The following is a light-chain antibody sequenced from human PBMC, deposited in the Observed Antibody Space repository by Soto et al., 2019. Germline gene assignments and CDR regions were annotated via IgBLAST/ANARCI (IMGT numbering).Light chain of an antibody. V-gene: IGKV3-11*01. J-gene: IGKJ4*01. CDR1: QSVANN. Sequence: EIVFTQSPATLSLSPGERATLSFRAGQSVANNLAWYQQKPGQAPRVLIYGASIRAAGFPARFSGSGSGTDFTLTINNLEPEDFAVYFCQQRSSWPLTFGGGTK. CDR3: QQRSSWPLT. CDR2: GAS.